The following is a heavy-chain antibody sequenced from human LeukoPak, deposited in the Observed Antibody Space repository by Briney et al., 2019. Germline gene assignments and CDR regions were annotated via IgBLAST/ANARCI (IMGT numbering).Heavy chain of an antibody. CDR3: AREGGPYRPLDY. J-gene: IGHJ4*02. Sequence: SETLSLTCTVSGGSISRSSYYWGWIRQSPGKGLKWVGSIYYSDSGTMYYNPSLKSRVAISVDKSENHISLKLTSVTAADTAVYYCAREGGPYRPLDYSGQGTLVTVAS. CDR2: IYYSDSGTM. CDR1: GGSISRSSYY. V-gene: IGHV4-39*07.